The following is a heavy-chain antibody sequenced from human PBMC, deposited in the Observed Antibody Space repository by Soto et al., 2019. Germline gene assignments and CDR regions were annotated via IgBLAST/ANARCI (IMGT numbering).Heavy chain of an antibody. CDR3: ASGYCIGRSCYHFDY. J-gene: IGHJ4*02. CDR1: GFTISGNY. V-gene: IGHV3-66*01. D-gene: IGHD2-15*01. Sequence: GGSLRLSCAASGFTISGNYMNWVRLAPGKGLEWVSVMYTGDTTYYAASVKGRFTISRETSKNTLYLQMNSLRAEDTAVYYGASGYCIGRSCYHFDYWGRGTLVTVSS. CDR2: MYTGDTT.